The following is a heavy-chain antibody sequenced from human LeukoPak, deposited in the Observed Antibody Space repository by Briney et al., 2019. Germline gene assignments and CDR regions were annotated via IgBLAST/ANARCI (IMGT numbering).Heavy chain of an antibody. CDR2: ISSSGSTI. Sequence: PGGSLRLSCAAPGFAFSSYEMNWVRQAPGKGLEWVSYISSSGSTIYYADSVKGRFTISRDNAKNSLYLQMNSLRAEDTAVYYCARDINNFGEIDYWGQGTLVTVSS. V-gene: IGHV3-48*03. D-gene: IGHD1-20*01. CDR1: GFAFSSYE. CDR3: ARDINNFGEIDY. J-gene: IGHJ4*02.